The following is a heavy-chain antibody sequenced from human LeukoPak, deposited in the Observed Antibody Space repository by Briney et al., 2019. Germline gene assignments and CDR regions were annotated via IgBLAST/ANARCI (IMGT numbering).Heavy chain of an antibody. CDR3: ARIYYDFWSGYYTPDAFDI. Sequence: SETLSLTCTVSGGSISSYYWSWIRQPPGKGLEWIGYIYYSGSTNYNPSLKSRVTISVDTSKNQFSLKLSSVTAADTAVYYCARIYYDFWSGYYTPDAFDIWGQGTMVTVSS. D-gene: IGHD3-3*01. J-gene: IGHJ3*02. CDR1: GGSISSYY. V-gene: IGHV4-59*01. CDR2: IYYSGST.